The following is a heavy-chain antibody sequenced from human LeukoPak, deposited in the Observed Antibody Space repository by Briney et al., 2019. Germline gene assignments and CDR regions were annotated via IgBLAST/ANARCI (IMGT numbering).Heavy chain of an antibody. CDR1: GFTFSSYA. J-gene: IGHJ6*03. D-gene: IGHD2/OR15-2a*01. CDR3: AKGGIYYYYYMDV. V-gene: IGHV3-23*01. Sequence: GGSLRLSCAASGFTFSSYAMSWVRQAPGEGLEWVSAISGSGGSTYYADSVKGRFTISRDNSKNTLYLQMNSLRAEDTAVYYCAKGGIYYYYYMDVWGKGTTVTVSS. CDR2: ISGSGGST.